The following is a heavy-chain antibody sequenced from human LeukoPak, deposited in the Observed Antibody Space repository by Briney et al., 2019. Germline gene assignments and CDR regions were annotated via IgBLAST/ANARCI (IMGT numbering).Heavy chain of an antibody. CDR3: ARSLSGSYSYFDY. V-gene: IGHV4-4*07. D-gene: IGHD1-26*01. Sequence: PSETLSLTCIVSGASISNYYWSWIRQPAGKGLEWIGHIYTSGSTNYKPSLKSRVTMSADTSKNQFSLKLSSVTAADTAVYYCARSLSGSYSYFDYWGQGTLVTVSS. CDR2: IYTSGST. J-gene: IGHJ4*02. CDR1: GASISNYY.